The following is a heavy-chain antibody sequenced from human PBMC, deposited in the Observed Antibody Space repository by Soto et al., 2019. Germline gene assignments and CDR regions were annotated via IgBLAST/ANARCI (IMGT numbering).Heavy chain of an antibody. Sequence: SETLSLTCTVSGGSISSSSYYWVWIRQPPGKGLEWIGSIYYSGSTYYNPSLKSRVTISVDTSKNQFSLKLSSVTAADTAVYYCARPLLPYYYDTSGYLAFDYWGQGTLVTVSS. CDR3: ARPLLPYYYDTSGYLAFDY. CDR2: IYYSGST. V-gene: IGHV4-39*01. D-gene: IGHD3-22*01. J-gene: IGHJ4*02. CDR1: GGSISSSSYY.